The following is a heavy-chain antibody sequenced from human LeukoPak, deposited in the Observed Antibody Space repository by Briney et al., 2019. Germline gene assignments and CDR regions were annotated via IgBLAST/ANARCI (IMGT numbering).Heavy chain of an antibody. CDR1: GFTFSSYP. D-gene: IGHD5-24*01. Sequence: GGSLRLSCAASGFTFSSYPMYWVRQAPGKGLEWVAFIRYDGSNKYYADSVKGRFTISRDNSKNTLYLQMNSLRAEDTAVYYCAKVRDVGADYWGQGTLVTVSS. CDR2: IRYDGSNK. V-gene: IGHV3-30*02. J-gene: IGHJ4*02. CDR3: AKVRDVGADY.